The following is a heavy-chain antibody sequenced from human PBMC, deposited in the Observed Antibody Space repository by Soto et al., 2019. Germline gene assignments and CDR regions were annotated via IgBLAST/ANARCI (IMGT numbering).Heavy chain of an antibody. V-gene: IGHV3-30-3*01. J-gene: IGHJ3*02. CDR2: ISYDGSNK. CDR3: ARDSAVATRAFEI. Sequence: GGSLRLSCAASGFTFSSYAMHWVRQAPGKGLEWVAVISYDGSNKYYADSVKGRFTISRDNSKNTLYLQMNSLRAEDTAVYYCARDSAVATRAFEIWGQGTMLTVSS. D-gene: IGHD5-12*01. CDR1: GFTFSSYA.